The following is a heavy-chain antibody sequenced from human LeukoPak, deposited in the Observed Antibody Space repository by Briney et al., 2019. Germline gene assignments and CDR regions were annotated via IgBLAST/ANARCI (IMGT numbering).Heavy chain of an antibody. D-gene: IGHD6-13*01. V-gene: IGHV3-21*01. J-gene: IGHJ6*03. CDR1: GFTFSYYS. CDR3: AKVDRADYSSSPVPYYNYYMNV. CDR2: ISSSSSLI. Sequence: GGSLRLSCAASGFTFSYYSMNWVRQAPGRGLEWVTCISSSSSLIFYSDSVRGRFTISRDNAKNLLYLHMNSLRVEDTAVYYCAKVDRADYSSSPVPYYNYYMNVWGKGTTVTVS.